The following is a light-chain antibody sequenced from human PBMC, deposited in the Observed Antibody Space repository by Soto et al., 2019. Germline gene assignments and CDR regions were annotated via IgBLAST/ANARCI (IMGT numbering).Light chain of an antibody. V-gene: IGLV2-14*01. CDR1: SNDVGDYNY. CDR3: ISYTISNSLDV. J-gene: IGLJ1*01. Sequence: QSALTQPASVSGSPGQSITISCTGTSNDVGDYNYVSWYQHHPGKAPKLMIFQVNNRPSGVSDRFSGSKSGNTASLTISGLQAEDEADYFCISYTISNSLDVFGTGTKVTVL. CDR2: QVN.